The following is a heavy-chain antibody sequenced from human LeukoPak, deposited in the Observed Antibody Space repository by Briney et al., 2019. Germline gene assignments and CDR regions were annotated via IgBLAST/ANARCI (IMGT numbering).Heavy chain of an antibody. V-gene: IGHV4-59*12. CDR2: IYYSGST. Sequence: SETLSLTCTVSGGSISSYYWSWIRQPPGKGLEWIGYIYYSGSTNYNPSLKSRVTISVDTSKNQFSLKLSSVTAADTAVYYCARLSRGYSGYDKRVVTALYYYYMDVWGKGTTVTISS. J-gene: IGHJ6*03. D-gene: IGHD5-12*01. CDR1: GGSISSYY. CDR3: ARLSRGYSGYDKRVVTALYYYYMDV.